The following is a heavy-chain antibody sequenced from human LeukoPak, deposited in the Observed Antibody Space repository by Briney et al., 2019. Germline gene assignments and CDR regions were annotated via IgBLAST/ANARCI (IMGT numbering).Heavy chain of an antibody. J-gene: IGHJ6*02. CDR1: GFTFSIYG. CDR2: ISYHGNNK. Sequence: PGRSLRLSCAASGFTFSIYGMHWVRQAPGKGLEWVAVISYHGNNKYFADSVKGRFTISRDNSKNTLYLQMNSLRAEDTDVYYCAKDRRYCSGGSCDYYGMDVWGQGTTVTVSS. V-gene: IGHV3-30*18. CDR3: AKDRRYCSGGSCDYYGMDV. D-gene: IGHD2-15*01.